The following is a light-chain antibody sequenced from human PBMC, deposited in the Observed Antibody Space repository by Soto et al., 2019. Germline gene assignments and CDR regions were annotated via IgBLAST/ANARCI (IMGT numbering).Light chain of an antibody. CDR1: QRASTY. Sequence: VLTQSPGTLSLSPGERATLSCSSSQRASTYLAWYQQKPGQAPRLVMYGASNRATDIPDRFTGSGSGTDFTLPISSLEPEDFAVYYCQQYETSPWTFGQGTRVEMK. J-gene: IGKJ1*01. CDR3: QQYETSPWT. V-gene: IGKV3-20*01. CDR2: GAS.